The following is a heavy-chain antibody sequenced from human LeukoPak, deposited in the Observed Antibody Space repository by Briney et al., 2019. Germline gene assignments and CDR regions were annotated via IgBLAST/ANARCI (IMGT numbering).Heavy chain of an antibody. CDR2: ISGSGGST. J-gene: IGHJ4*02. Sequence: TGGSLRLSCAASGFTFSSYAMSWVRQAPGKGLEWVSAISGSGGSTYYADSVKGRFTISRDNSKNTLYLQMNSLRAEDTAVYYCAKGSLLWFGELHLIDYWGQGTLVTVSS. CDR1: GFTFSSYA. D-gene: IGHD3-10*01. CDR3: AKGSLLWFGELHLIDY. V-gene: IGHV3-23*01.